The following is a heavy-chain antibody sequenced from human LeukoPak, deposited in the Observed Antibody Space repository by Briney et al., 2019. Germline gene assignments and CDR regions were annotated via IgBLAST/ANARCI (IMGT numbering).Heavy chain of an antibody. D-gene: IGHD5-12*01. CDR1: GFILSSYG. Sequence: GGSLRLSCAASGFILSSYGMHWVRQAPGKGLEWVAFIRYDGSNKYYADSVKGRFTISRDNSKNTLYLQMNSLRAEDTAVYYCARGPSGYHNTGGQGTLVTVSS. V-gene: IGHV3-30*02. CDR3: ARGPSGYHNT. CDR2: IRYDGSNK. J-gene: IGHJ4*02.